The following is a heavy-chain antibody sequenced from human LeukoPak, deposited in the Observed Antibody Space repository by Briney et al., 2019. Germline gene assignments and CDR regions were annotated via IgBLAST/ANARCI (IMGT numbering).Heavy chain of an antibody. J-gene: IGHJ4*02. Sequence: ASVKVSCKASGYTFTDFWIHWVRQAPGQGLEWVGRIDPNTGDGKYAQKFQWKVTMTRDTSTDTAYMELFGLTTDDTAVYYCARDAAVVGQGSEYWGQGTLVTVSS. D-gene: IGHD6-19*01. CDR3: ARDAAVVGQGSEY. CDR1: GYTFTDFW. CDR2: IDPNTGDG. V-gene: IGHV1-2*06.